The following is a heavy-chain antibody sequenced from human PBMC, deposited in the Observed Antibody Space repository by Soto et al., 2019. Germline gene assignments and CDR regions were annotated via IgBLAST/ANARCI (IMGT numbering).Heavy chain of an antibody. Sequence: PGGSLRLSCAGSGFTFSSYAMSWVRQAPGKGLEWVSAISGSGGSTYYADSVKGRFTISRDNSKNTLYLQMNSLRAEDTAVYYCASRYYYDSSYYYYYMDVWGKGTTVTVSS. CDR2: ISGSGGST. J-gene: IGHJ6*03. CDR3: ASRYYYDSSYYYYYMDV. CDR1: GFTFSSYA. D-gene: IGHD3-22*01. V-gene: IGHV3-23*01.